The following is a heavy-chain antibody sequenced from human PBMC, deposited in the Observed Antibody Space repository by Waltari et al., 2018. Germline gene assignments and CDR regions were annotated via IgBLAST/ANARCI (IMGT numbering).Heavy chain of an antibody. D-gene: IGHD3-22*01. V-gene: IGHV4-59*01. Sequence: QVQLQESGPGLVKPSETLSLTCTVSGGSISSYYWSWIRQPPGKGLEWIGYIYYSGSTNYNPSLKSRVTISVDTSKNQFSLKLSSVTAADTAVYYCARTGEDSSGQDAFDIWGQGTMVTVSS. J-gene: IGHJ3*02. CDR1: GGSISSYY. CDR2: IYYSGST. CDR3: ARTGEDSSGQDAFDI.